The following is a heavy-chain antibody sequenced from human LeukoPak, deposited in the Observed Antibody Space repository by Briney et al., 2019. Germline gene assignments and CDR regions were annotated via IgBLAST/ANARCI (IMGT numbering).Heavy chain of an antibody. D-gene: IGHD4-17*01. J-gene: IGHJ4*02. V-gene: IGHV4-34*01. Sequence: SETLSLTCAVYGGSFSGYYWSWVRQTPGKGLEWIGEINHSGYTNDSPSLKSRVTLSIDTSRKQFSLNLRSVTVADAGIYYCTRMTTGHDYWGQGTLVTVSS. CDR1: GGSFSGYY. CDR2: INHSGYT. CDR3: TRMTTGHDY.